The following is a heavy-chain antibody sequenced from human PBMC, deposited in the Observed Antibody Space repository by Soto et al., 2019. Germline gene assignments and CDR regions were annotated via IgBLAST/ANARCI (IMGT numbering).Heavy chain of an antibody. CDR2: IYWDDDK. CDR3: AHAGDYDLLSVAH. J-gene: IGHJ4*02. Sequence: QITLKESGPPLVRPAQTLTLTCAFSGFSLTTTHMGVAWIRQPPGKALEWLALIYWDDDKRYSPSLKNRLAISKDTSRNRVVLTITNMTPEDTGTYFCAHAGDYDLLSVAHGGPGTLFTVSS. V-gene: IGHV2-5*02. D-gene: IGHD4-17*01. CDR1: GFSLTTTHMG.